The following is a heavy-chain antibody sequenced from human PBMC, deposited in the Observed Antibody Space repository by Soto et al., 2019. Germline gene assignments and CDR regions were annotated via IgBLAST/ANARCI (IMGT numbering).Heavy chain of an antibody. V-gene: IGHV1-69*01. J-gene: IGHJ6*02. CDR3: ARGEGVYAVTLKTGMDV. CDR1: GGTFSSYA. CDR2: IIPIFGTA. D-gene: IGHD4-17*01. Sequence: QVQLVQSGAEVKKPGSSVNVSCTASGGTFSSYAISWVRQAPGQVLEWMGGIIPIFGTANYAQKFQGRVTITADESTSTVYMELSSRRSEDTAVYYWARGEGVYAVTLKTGMDVWGQGTTVTVSS.